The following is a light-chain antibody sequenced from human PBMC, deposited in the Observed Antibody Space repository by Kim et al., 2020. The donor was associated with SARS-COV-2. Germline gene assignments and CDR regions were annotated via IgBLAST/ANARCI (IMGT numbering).Light chain of an antibody. Sequence: GQPITSACTGTNTDIGSYSLVSCYQQHPGKAPKVVIYDVNKRPSGISNRFSGSRSGNTASLTISGLQAEDEADYYCCSYAGSSTYVFGTGTKVTVL. CDR3: CSYAGSSTYV. J-gene: IGLJ1*01. CDR1: NTDIGSYSL. CDR2: DVN. V-gene: IGLV2-23*02.